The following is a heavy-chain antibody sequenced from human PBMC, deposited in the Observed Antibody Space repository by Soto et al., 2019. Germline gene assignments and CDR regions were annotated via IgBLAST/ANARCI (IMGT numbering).Heavy chain of an antibody. CDR2: ISSRHTI. CDR1: GFTFSDYN. J-gene: IGHJ4*02. CDR3: ARIASYGDILFDF. V-gene: IGHV3-48*01. D-gene: IGHD4-17*01. Sequence: EVQLVESGGGSVQPGGSLRLSCAASGFTFSDYNMNWVRQAPGKGLEWVSYISSRHTIYYADSVKGRFTISRDNAKNSLYSQMNGLRAEDTAVYYCARIASYGDILFDFWGQGMLVTVSS.